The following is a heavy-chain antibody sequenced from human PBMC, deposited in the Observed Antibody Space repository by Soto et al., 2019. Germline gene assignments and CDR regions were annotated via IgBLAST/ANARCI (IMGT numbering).Heavy chain of an antibody. CDR2: INQSGST. J-gene: IGHJ5*02. CDR3: ARAQGGSGGWFDP. Sequence: QVQLQQWGAGLLKPSETLSLTCAVYGGSFSGYYWSWIRQPPGKGLEWIGEINQSGSTNYNPSLKSRAXXSXDXXKNHFSLKLSSVTAADTAVYYCARAQGGSGGWFDPWGQGTLVTVSS. CDR1: GGSFSGYY. D-gene: IGHD6-25*01. V-gene: IGHV4-34*01.